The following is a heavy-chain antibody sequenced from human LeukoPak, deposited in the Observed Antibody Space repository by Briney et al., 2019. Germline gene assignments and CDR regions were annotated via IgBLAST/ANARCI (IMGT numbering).Heavy chain of an antibody. CDR3: ASNLMITFGGVISQYHYGMDV. CDR1: GITVSSNY. CDR2: IYSGGST. D-gene: IGHD3-16*02. J-gene: IGHJ6*02. V-gene: IGHV3-66*01. Sequence: GGSLRLSCAASGITVSSNYMSWVRQAPGKGLESFSVIYSGGSTYYADSVKGRFTISRDNSKNTLYLQMNSLRAEDAAVYYCASNLMITFGGVISQYHYGMDVWGQGTTVTVS.